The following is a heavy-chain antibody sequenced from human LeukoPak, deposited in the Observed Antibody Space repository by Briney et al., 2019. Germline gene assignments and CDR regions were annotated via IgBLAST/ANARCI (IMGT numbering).Heavy chain of an antibody. CDR3: ARIPIVVVPAAIPAEDY. CDR2: IYHSGST. D-gene: IGHD2-2*02. V-gene: IGHV4-30-2*01. Sequence: SQTLSLTCTVSGGSISSGGYYWSWIRQPPGKGLEWIGYIYHSGSTYYNPSLKSRVTISVDRSKNQFSLKLSSVTAADTAVYYCARIPIVVVPAAIPAEDYWGQGTLVTVSS. CDR1: GGSISSGGYY. J-gene: IGHJ4*02.